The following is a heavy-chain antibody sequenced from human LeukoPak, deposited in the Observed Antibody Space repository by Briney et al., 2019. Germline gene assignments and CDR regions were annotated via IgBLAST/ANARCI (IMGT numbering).Heavy chain of an antibody. CDR3: ARASSSGYYWFQN. Sequence: ASVKVSCKASGGTFSSYALSWVRQAPGQGLEWMGGIIPILGSSNYAQKFQGRVTITTDESTSIVYMELSSLSPGDTAVYYCARASSSGYYWFQNWGQGTLVTVSS. J-gene: IGHJ1*01. CDR1: GGTFSSYA. CDR2: IIPILGSS. V-gene: IGHV1-69*05. D-gene: IGHD3-22*01.